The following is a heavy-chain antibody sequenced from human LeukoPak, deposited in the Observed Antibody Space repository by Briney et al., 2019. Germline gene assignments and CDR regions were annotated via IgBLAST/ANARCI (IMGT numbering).Heavy chain of an antibody. CDR3: ARSGDGDYVYYYYYMDV. V-gene: IGHV3-66*01. CDR1: GFTVNNNY. CDR2: IYSGGST. J-gene: IGHJ6*03. Sequence: GGSLRLSCAASGFTVNNNYMSWVRQAPGMGLEWVSIIYSGGSTYYADSVKGRFTISRDNSKNTLYLHMNSLRAEDTAVYFCARSGDGDYVYYYYYMDVWGKGTTVTVSS. D-gene: IGHD4-17*01.